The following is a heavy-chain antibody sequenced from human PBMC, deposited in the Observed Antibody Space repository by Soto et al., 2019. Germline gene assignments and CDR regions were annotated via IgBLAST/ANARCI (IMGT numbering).Heavy chain of an antibody. CDR1: GLTFSSYT. CDR3: ARSIAVAGTPEFDY. V-gene: IGHV3-30-3*01. J-gene: IGHJ4*02. CDR2: ISYDNGVNK. D-gene: IGHD6-19*01. Sequence: QVQLVESGGGVVQPGRSLRLSCAASGLTFSSYTMHWVRQAPSKGREWVAVISYDNGVNKYYADSVKGRFTISRDNSKNTLYLQMNSLRAEDTAVYYCARSIAVAGTPEFDYWGQGALVTVSS.